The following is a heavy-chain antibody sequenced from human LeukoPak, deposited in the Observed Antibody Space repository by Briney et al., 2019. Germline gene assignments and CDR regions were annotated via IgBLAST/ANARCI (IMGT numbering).Heavy chain of an antibody. CDR1: GFTFSSYS. Sequence: AGGSLRLSCAASGFTFSSYSMNWVRQAPGKGLEWVSSSSSSSSYIYYADSVKGRFTISRDNSKNSLYLQMSSLRADDTAVYYCARDATRGGDNDYWGQGTRVIVSS. CDR2: SSSSSSYI. J-gene: IGHJ4*02. V-gene: IGHV3-21*01. CDR3: ARDATRGGDNDY. D-gene: IGHD2-21*02.